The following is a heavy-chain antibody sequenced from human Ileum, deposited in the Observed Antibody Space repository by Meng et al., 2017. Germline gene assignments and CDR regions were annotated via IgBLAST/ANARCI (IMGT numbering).Heavy chain of an antibody. J-gene: IGHJ3*02. D-gene: IGHD1-26*01. CDR1: GYTFTGYY. CDR3: ARVEMGATPIPFWEI. CDR2: INPNSGGT. Sequence: ASVKVSCKASGYTFTGYYMHWVRQAPGQGLEWMGWINPNSGGTNYAQKFQGRVTMTRDTSISTTYMELSRLRSDDTAVYYCARVEMGATPIPFWEIWGQGTMVTVSS. V-gene: IGHV1-2*02.